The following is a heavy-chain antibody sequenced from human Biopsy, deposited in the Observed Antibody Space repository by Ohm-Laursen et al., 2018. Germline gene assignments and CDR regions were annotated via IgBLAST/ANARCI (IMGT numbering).Heavy chain of an antibody. D-gene: IGHD3-3*02. J-gene: IGHJ6*02. CDR3: ARDSSILYRLFYYAMDV. CDR2: IYYSGST. Sequence: SDTLSLTCTVSGASISADYWSWIRQPPGKGLEWIGYIYYSGSTNYNPSLKSRVTISGDTSKNQFSLMLNSVTAADTAVYYCARDSSILYRLFYYAMDVWGQGTTVTVSS. CDR1: GASISADY. V-gene: IGHV4-59*01.